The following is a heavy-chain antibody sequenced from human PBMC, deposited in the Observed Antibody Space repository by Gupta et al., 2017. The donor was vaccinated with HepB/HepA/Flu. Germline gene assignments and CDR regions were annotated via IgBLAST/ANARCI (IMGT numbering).Heavy chain of an antibody. V-gene: IGHV3-23*01. D-gene: IGHD1-26*01. J-gene: IGHJ3*02. CDR1: GFTFSCYA. Sequence: EVQLLESGGGLVQPGGSLRLSCAAYGFTFSCYALGWVRPASGKGLEWVLGCRWYGGSTYYADSVKGRFTISRDNSKNTLYLQMNSLRAEDTAVYYCAKSAKGYSGSYWSSVVGAFDIWGQGTMVTVSS. CDR3: AKSAKGYSGSYWSSVVGAFDI. CDR2: CRWYGGST.